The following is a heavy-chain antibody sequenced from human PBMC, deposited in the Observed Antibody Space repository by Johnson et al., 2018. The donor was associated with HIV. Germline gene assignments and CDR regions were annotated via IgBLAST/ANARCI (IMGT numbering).Heavy chain of an antibody. CDR2: ISYHGSDT. CDR3: ARGLKGAFDI. V-gene: IGHV3-30*04. J-gene: IGHJ3*02. CDR1: GFTFSSYA. Sequence: QVQLVESGGGVVQPGRSLRLSCAASGFTFSSYAMHWVRQAPGKGLEWVAVISYHGSDTYYADSVQGRFTISRDNSRNMVYLEMNSLRTEDTAVYYCARGLKGAFDIWGQGTRVTVSA.